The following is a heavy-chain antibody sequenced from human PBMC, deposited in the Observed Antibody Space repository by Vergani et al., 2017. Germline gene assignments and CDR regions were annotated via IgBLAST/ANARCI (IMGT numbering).Heavy chain of an antibody. V-gene: IGHV3-21*01. CDR1: GFTFSSYT. J-gene: IGHJ6*02. Sequence: EVQLVESGGGLVKPGGSLTLSCVASGFTFSSYTMNWVRQAPGKGLEWVSSISSRSSYIFYADSVKGRFTISRDNAWNSLYLQMNSLRAEDTALYYCARDLEPTGSYGMDVWGQGTTVTVSS. CDR3: ARDLEPTGSYGMDV. CDR2: ISSRSSYI. D-gene: IGHD4-11*01.